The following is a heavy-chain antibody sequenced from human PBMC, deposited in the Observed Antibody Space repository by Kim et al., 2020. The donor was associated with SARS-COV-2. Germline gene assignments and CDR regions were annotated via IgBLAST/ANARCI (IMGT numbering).Heavy chain of an antibody. CDR2: IYYSGST. D-gene: IGHD3-22*01. V-gene: IGHV4-39*07. CDR3: ASVQVSGSGYYDY. CDR1: GGSISSSSYY. J-gene: IGHJ4*02. Sequence: SETLSLTCTVSGGSISSSSYYWGWIRQPPGKGLEWIGSIYYSGSTYYNPSLKSRVTISVDTSKNQFSLKLSSVTAADTAVYYCASVQVSGSGYYDYWGQGTLVTVSS.